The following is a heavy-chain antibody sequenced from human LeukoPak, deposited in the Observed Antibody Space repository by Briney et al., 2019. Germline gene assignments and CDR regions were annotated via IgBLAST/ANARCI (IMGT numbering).Heavy chain of an antibody. CDR1: GFTFSSYW. V-gene: IGHV3-7*01. D-gene: IGHD6-13*01. Sequence: PGGSLRLSCTASGFTFSSYWMSWVRQAPGKGLEWVANIKQDGSEKHYVDSVKGRFTISRDNAKNSLYLQMNSLRAEDTAVYYCASYIAAAGTWSRWFDPRGQGTLVTVSS. CDR3: ASYIAAAGTWSRWFDP. J-gene: IGHJ5*02. CDR2: IKQDGSEK.